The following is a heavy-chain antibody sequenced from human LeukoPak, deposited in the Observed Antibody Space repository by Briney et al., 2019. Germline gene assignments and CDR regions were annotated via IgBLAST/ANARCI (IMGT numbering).Heavy chain of an antibody. D-gene: IGHD6-25*01. V-gene: IGHV3-21*01. CDR3: ARDRWGIAAADFDY. CDR1: GFTFSSYS. CDR2: VSTSSSYI. Sequence: GGSLRLSCAASGFTFSSYSMNWVRQAPGKGLEWVSSVSTSSSYIFYADPVKGRFTISRDNAKNSLYLQMNSLRAEDTAVYYCARDRWGIAAADFDYWGQGTLVTVSS. J-gene: IGHJ4*02.